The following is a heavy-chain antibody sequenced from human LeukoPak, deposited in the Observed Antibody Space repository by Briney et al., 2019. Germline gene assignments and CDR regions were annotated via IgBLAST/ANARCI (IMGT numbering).Heavy chain of an antibody. CDR3: ARDNSVRDEAWWFNP. D-gene: IGHD5-24*01. CDR2: FDPENGET. V-gene: IGHV1-24*01. J-gene: IGHJ5*02. CDR1: GYTLTELS. Sequence: ASVKVSCKVSGYTLTELSMHWVRQAPGKGLEWMGGFDPENGETIYAQKFQGRLTMTEDTSTDTAYMELSSLRSEDTAVYYCARDNSVRDEAWWFNPWGQGTLVTVSS.